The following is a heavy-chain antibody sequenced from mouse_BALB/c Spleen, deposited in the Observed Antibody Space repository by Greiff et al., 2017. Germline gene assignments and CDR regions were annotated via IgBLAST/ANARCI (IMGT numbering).Heavy chain of an antibody. CDR3: ARSGLRRPSWFAY. CDR1: GYSITSDYA. D-gene: IGHD2-2*01. Sequence: EVKLEESGPGLVKPSQSLSLTCTVTGYSITSDYAWNWIRQFPGNKLEWMGYISYSGSTSYNPSLKSRISITRDTSKNQFFLQLNSVTTEDTATYYCARSGLRRPSWFAYWGQGTLVTVSA. CDR2: ISYSGST. V-gene: IGHV3-2*02. J-gene: IGHJ3*01.